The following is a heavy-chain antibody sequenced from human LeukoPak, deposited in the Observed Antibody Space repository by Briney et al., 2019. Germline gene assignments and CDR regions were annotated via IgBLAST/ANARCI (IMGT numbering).Heavy chain of an antibody. Sequence: GGSLRLSCAASGFTFSSYSMNWVRQAPGKGLEWVSSIRSSSNYIYYADSVKGRFTISRDNAKNSLYLQMNSLRAEDTAVYYCARLYYDSSGSFAYWGQGTLVTVSS. D-gene: IGHD3-22*01. J-gene: IGHJ4*02. CDR2: IRSSSNYI. V-gene: IGHV3-21*01. CDR1: GFTFSSYS. CDR3: ARLYYDSSGSFAY.